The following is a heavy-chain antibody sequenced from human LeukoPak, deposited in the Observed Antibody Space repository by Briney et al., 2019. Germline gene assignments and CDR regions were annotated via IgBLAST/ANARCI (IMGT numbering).Heavy chain of an antibody. V-gene: IGHV1-69*13. CDR2: IIPIFGTA. CDR1: GGTFSSYA. CDR3: ARGSGYSSGWYVFGY. D-gene: IGHD6-19*01. Sequence: SVKVSCKASGGTFSSYAISWVRQAPGQGLEWMGGIIPIFGTANYAQKFQGRVTITADESTSTAYMELSSLRSEDTAVYYCARGSGYSSGWYVFGYWGQGTLVTVSS. J-gene: IGHJ4*02.